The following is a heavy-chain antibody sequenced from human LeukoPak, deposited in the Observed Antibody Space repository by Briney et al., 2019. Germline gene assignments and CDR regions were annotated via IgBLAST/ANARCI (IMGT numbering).Heavy chain of an antibody. V-gene: IGHV4-34*01. CDR2: INHSGST. Sequence: SETLSLTCAVYGGSFSGYYWSWIRQPPGKGLEWIGEINHSGSTNYNPSLKSRVTISVDTSKNQFSLKLSSVTAAVTAVYYCARADYSSSWSHYYYYMDVWGKGTTVTVSS. D-gene: IGHD6-13*01. CDR3: ARADYSSSWSHYYYYMDV. CDR1: GGSFSGYY. J-gene: IGHJ6*03.